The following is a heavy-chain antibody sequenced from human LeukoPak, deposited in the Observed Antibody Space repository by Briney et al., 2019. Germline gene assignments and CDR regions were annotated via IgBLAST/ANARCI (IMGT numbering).Heavy chain of an antibody. V-gene: IGHV5-51*01. CDR1: GFTFRTHW. J-gene: IGHJ4*02. D-gene: IGHD3/OR15-3a*01. Sequence: GESLKISCKTSGFTFRTHWLAWVRQMPGEGLELMGIIYPGDSDTNYSPSFQGQVTISADKSTNTAYLQWSSLKASDTAMYYCARYYFWTGSYFFDYWGQGTLVTVSS. CDR3: ARYYFWTGSYFFDY. CDR2: IYPGDSDT.